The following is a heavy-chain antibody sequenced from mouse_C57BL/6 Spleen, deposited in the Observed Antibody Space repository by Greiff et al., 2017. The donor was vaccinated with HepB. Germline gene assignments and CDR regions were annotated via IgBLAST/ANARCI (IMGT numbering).Heavy chain of an antibody. CDR3: AREGYGYDGGRYAMDY. J-gene: IGHJ4*01. CDR1: GYTFTGYW. Sequence: QVQLQQSGAELMKPGASVKLSCKATGYTFTGYWIEWVKQRPGHGLEWIGEILPGSGSTNYNEKFKGKATFTADTSSKTAYMQLSSLTTEDSAIYYCAREGYGYDGGRYAMDYWGQGTSVTVSS. CDR2: ILPGSGST. V-gene: IGHV1-9*01. D-gene: IGHD2-2*01.